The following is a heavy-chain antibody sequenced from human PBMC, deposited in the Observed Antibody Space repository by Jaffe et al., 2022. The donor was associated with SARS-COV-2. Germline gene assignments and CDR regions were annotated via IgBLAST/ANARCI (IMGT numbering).Heavy chain of an antibody. CDR1: GFTFSSYV. D-gene: IGHD2-15*01. CDR3: ARGPLGCSGTSCRTLDY. J-gene: IGHJ4*02. V-gene: IGHV3-33*01. Sequence: QVQLVESGGGVVQPGRSLRLSCAASGFTFSSYVLHWVRQAPGKGLEWVAVIWYDGSDKYYADSVKGRFTISRDNSKNTLYLQMNTLRAEDTAVYYCARGPLGCSGTSCRTLDYWGQGTLVTVSS. CDR2: IWYDGSDK.